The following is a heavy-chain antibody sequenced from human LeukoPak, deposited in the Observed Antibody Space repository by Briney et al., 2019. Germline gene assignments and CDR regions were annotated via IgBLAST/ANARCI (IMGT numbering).Heavy chain of an antibody. CDR3: AGSLRGGGWYMY. J-gene: IGHJ4*02. CDR1: GFTFTSYS. Sequence: GGSLRLSCAASGFTFTSYSMNWVRQAPGRGLEWVSSISSSSTYIYYSDSVKGRFTVSRDNAKNSLYLQMNSLRDEDTAVYYCAGSLRGGGWYMYWGQGTLVTVSS. D-gene: IGHD6-19*01. CDR2: ISSSSTYI. V-gene: IGHV3-21*01.